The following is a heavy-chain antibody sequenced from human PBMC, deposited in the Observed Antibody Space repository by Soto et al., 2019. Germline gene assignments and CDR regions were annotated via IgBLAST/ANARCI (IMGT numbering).Heavy chain of an antibody. D-gene: IGHD3-3*01. CDR3: ARKGVAFDY. Sequence: GGSLRLSCAASGFTFSSYSMNWVRQAPGKGLEWISYISTTSSSIYYADSVKGRFTVSRDNAKNSLFLQMNSLRDEDTAVYYCARKGVAFDYWGQGALVTVYS. CDR2: ISTTSSSI. CDR1: GFTFSSYS. V-gene: IGHV3-48*02. J-gene: IGHJ4*02.